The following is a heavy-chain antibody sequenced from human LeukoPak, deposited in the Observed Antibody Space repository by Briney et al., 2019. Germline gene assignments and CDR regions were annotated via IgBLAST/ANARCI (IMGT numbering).Heavy chain of an antibody. CDR3: ARDNHVWGSYPCPIDY. D-gene: IGHD3-16*01. J-gene: IGHJ4*02. Sequence: GGSLRLSCAASGFTFSSYSMNWVRQAPGKGLEWVSYISSSSSTIYYADSVKGRFTISRDNAKNSLYLQMNSLRAEDTAVYYCARDNHVWGSYPCPIDYWGQGTLVTVSS. V-gene: IGHV3-48*04. CDR2: ISSSSSTI. CDR1: GFTFSSYS.